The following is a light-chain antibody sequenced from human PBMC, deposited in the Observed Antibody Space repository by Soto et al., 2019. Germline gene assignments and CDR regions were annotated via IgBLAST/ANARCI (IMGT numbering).Light chain of an antibody. CDR1: QGIRND. Sequence: AIQMTQSPSSLPASVGDRVTITCRASQGIRNDLGWYQQKPGKAPNLLIYAASSLRGGVPSRFSGNGSDTDFTLTISSLQPDDFATYYCQHYNSYSEAFGQGTKVELK. V-gene: IGKV1-6*01. J-gene: IGKJ1*01. CDR2: AAS. CDR3: QHYNSYSEA.